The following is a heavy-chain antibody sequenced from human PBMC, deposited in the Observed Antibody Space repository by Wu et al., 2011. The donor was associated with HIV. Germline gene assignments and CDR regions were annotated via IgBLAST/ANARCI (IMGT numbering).Heavy chain of an antibody. D-gene: IGHD5-24*01. V-gene: IGHV1-69*05. CDR2: IIPMFGKE. CDR3: AKKEGGDGYN. CDR1: GGTFSKSA. Sequence: QVQLVQSGAEMKKPGSLVKVSCKASGGTFSKSAISWVRQAPGQGLEWMGGIIPMFGKENYAQKFQGRVTITTDESTTTVYMELRDLVSEDTAVYYCAKKEGGDGYNWGQGTLVTVSS. J-gene: IGHJ1*01.